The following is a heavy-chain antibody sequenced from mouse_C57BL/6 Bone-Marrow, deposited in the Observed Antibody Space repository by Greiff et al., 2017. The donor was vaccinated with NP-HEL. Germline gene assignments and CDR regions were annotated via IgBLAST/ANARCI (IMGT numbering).Heavy chain of an antibody. V-gene: IGHV1-50*01. D-gene: IGHD1-1*01. Sequence: QVQLQQPGAELVKPGASVKLSCKASGYTFTSYWMQWVKQRPGQGLEWIGEIDPSDSYTNYNQKFKGKATLTVDTSSSTAYMQLSSLTSEDSAVYYCARSGLLRYFPTTFAYWGQGTLVTVSA. CDR2: IDPSDSYT. CDR3: ARSGLLRYFPTTFAY. J-gene: IGHJ3*01. CDR1: GYTFTSYW.